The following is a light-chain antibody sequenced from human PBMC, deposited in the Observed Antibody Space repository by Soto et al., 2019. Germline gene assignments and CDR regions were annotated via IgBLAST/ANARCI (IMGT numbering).Light chain of an antibody. J-gene: IGKJ5*01. V-gene: IGKV3-20*01. CDR3: QQYSSAPIT. CDR2: AAS. CDR1: QSVNSRY. Sequence: EMVLTQSPGALSLSPGERATLSCRASQSVNSRYLGWYQQKPGQAPRLLIYAASTRAAGIPDRFSGSGSGTDFTLTISRLEPEDFAVYYCQQYSSAPITFGQGTRLDIK.